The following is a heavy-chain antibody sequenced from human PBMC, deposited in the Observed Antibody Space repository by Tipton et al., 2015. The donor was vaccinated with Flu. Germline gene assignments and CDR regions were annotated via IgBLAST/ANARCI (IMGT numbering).Heavy chain of an antibody. Sequence: TLSLTCTVSGGSLSSYYWSWIRQPAGKGLEWIGRMYTSGSTHYNPSIKSRLTMSGDASKQQFSLKLSSMTAADTAGYYCARGRLSRTLYHYGMDVWGQGTIVTFSS. CDR3: ARGRLSRTLYHYGMDV. J-gene: IGHJ6*02. V-gene: IGHV4-4*07. CDR2: MYTSGST. D-gene: IGHD2/OR15-2a*01. CDR1: GGSLSSYY.